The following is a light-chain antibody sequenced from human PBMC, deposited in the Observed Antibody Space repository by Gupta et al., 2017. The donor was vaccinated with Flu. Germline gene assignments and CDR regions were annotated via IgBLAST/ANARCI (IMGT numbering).Light chain of an antibody. Sequence: SPGQTASITCSGDRLGEKVVCWYQQKPGKSPVGVSYQDKRRPSGIPERVSGSRSGNTATLTISGTQPMDESDYYCQAWDTHSTVFGPGTKVTVL. V-gene: IGLV3-1*01. J-gene: IGLJ1*01. CDR3: QAWDTHSTV. CDR2: QDK. CDR1: RLGEKV.